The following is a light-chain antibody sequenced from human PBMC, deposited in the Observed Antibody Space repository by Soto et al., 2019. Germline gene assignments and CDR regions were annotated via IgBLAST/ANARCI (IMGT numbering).Light chain of an antibody. CDR2: EVH. J-gene: IGLJ2*01. Sequence: QSALTQPASVSGSPGQSITISCTGTSGNIGSYSLVSWYQQYPAKVPKLIIYEVHKRPSGVSDRFSGSKSGATASLVISGLQPEDEADYYCCSYAGSVVFGGGTKLTVL. V-gene: IGLV2-23*02. CDR1: SGNIGSYSL. CDR3: CSYAGSVV.